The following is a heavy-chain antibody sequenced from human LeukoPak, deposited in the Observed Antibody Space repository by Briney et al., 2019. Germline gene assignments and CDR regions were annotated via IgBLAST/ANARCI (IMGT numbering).Heavy chain of an antibody. CDR2: IKGDGSEK. D-gene: IGHD1-26*01. CDR1: GFTLSTYW. J-gene: IGHJ5*02. V-gene: IGHV3-7*03. CDR3: ARDRPLMMGAAGWFDP. Sequence: GGSLRLSCAASGFTLSTYWMSWVRQAPGKGLEWMANIKGDGSEKFYVDSVKGRFTVSRDNAKNSLYLQMNSLRAEDTAVYYCARDRPLMMGAAGWFDPWGQGTLVTVSS.